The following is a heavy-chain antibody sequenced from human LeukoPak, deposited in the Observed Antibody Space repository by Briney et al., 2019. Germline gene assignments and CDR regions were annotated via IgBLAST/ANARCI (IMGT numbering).Heavy chain of an antibody. CDR3: AELGITMIGGV. Sequence: GGSLRLSCADSGFTFSSYSMNWVRQAPGKGLEWVSFISSSSSYISYADSVKGRFTISRDNAKNSLYLQMNSLRAEDTAVYYCAELGITMIGGVWGKGTTVTISS. V-gene: IGHV3-21*01. J-gene: IGHJ6*04. CDR1: GFTFSSYS. CDR2: ISSSSSYI. D-gene: IGHD3-10*02.